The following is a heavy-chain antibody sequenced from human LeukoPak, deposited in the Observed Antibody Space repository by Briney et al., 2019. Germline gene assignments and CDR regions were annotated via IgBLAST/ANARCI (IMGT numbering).Heavy chain of an antibody. CDR1: GGSISSYY. V-gene: IGHV4-4*07. CDR2: IYTSGST. J-gene: IGHJ3*02. CDR3: ATSPRYCSSTSCRDI. D-gene: IGHD2-2*01. Sequence: SETLSLTCTVSGGSISSYYWSWIRQPAGKGLEWIGRIYTSGSTNYNPSLKSRVTMSVDTSKNQFSLKLSSVTAADTAVYYCATSPRYCSSTSCRDIWGQGTMVTASS.